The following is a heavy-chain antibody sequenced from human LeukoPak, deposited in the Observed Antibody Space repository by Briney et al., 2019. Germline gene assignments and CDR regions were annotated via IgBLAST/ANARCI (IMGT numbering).Heavy chain of an antibody. CDR1: GFTFSSYG. D-gene: IGHD5-12*01. Sequence: PGGSLRLSCAASGFTFSSYGMHWVRQAPGKGLEWVAVIWYDGSNKYYADSVKGRFTISRDNSKNTLYLQMNSLRAEDTAVYYCARAGGYSGYASNWGQGTLVTVSS. V-gene: IGHV3-33*01. J-gene: IGHJ4*02. CDR2: IWYDGSNK. CDR3: ARAGGYSGYASN.